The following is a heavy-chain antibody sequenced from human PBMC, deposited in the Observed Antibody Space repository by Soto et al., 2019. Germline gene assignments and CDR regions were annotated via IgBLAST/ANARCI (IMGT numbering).Heavy chain of an antibody. CDR2: IYYSGST. D-gene: IGHD2-15*01. V-gene: IGHV4-31*03. J-gene: IGHJ6*02. CDR1: GGSISSGGYY. Sequence: QVQLQESGPGLVKPSQTLSLTCTVSGGSISSGGYYWSWIRQHPGKGLEWIGYIYYSGSTYYNPSLKRRVTISVDTSKNQFSLKLSSVTAADTAVYYCARDSAKVALYGMDVWGQGTTVTVSS. CDR3: ARDSAKVALYGMDV.